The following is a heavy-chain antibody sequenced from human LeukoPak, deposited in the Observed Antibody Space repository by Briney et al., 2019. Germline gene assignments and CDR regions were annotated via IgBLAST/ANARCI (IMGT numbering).Heavy chain of an antibody. V-gene: IGHV3-15*01. D-gene: IGHD1-1*01. CDR3: TIERQLDTTAWDY. CDR2: IKSKTDGGTT. Sequence: GGSLRLSCAASGFTFSNAWMSWVRQAPGKGLEWVGRIKSKTDGGTTDYAAPVKGRFTISRDDSKNTLYLQMNSLKTEDTAVYYCTIERQLDTTAWDYWGQGTLVTVSS. J-gene: IGHJ4*02. CDR1: GFTFSNAW.